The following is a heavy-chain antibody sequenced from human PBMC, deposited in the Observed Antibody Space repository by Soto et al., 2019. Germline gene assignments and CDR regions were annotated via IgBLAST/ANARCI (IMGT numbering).Heavy chain of an antibody. J-gene: IGHJ4*02. CDR3: ARVEGAMTAVHDY. CDR1: EFTFSTYP. Sequence: GGSLRLSCAASEFTFSTYPMHWVRQAPGKGLEWVAVISYDGSKKYYADSVKGRFTISRDKSTNTVYLQMNSLRPDDTAVYYCARVEGAMTAVHDYWGLGTLVAVSS. D-gene: IGHD2-21*02. CDR2: ISYDGSKK. V-gene: IGHV3-30-3*01.